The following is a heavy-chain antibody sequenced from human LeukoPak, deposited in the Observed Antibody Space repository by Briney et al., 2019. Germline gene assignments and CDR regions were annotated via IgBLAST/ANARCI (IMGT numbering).Heavy chain of an antibody. CDR1: GFTVSSNY. V-gene: IGHV3-53*01. CDR3: ARDALPRYSSGWYKDY. CDR2: IYSGGST. Sequence: HPGGSLRLSCAASGFTVSSNYMSWVRQAPGKGLEWVSVIYSGGSTYYADSVKGRFTISRDNSKNTLYLQMNSLRAEDTAVYYCARDALPRYSSGWYKDYWGQGTLVTVSS. D-gene: IGHD6-19*01. J-gene: IGHJ4*02.